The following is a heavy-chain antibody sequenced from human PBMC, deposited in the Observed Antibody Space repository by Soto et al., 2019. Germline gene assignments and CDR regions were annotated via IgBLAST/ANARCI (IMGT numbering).Heavy chain of an antibody. Sequence: QVQLQESGPGLVKPSETLSLICNVSGGSISSYYWSWIRQAAGKGLEWIGRIQNSGYTNYNPSLRSRSSMSIDTSKNQFSLKLISVTSADTAVYYCARTLAAAGTENWFDPWGQGTLVTVSS. CDR3: ARTLAAAGTENWFDP. D-gene: IGHD6-13*01. CDR1: GGSISSYY. CDR2: IQNSGYT. V-gene: IGHV4-4*07. J-gene: IGHJ5*02.